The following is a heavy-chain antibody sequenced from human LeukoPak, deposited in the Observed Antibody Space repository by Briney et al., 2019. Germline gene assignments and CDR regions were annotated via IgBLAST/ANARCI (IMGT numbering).Heavy chain of an antibody. V-gene: IGHV4-59*01. CDR1: GGSISSYY. J-gene: IGHJ6*03. CDR2: IYYSGST. Sequence: PLETLSLTPTDSGGSISSYYWSWIRQPPGKGLERIGHIYYSGSTNYNPSLKSRVTISVDTSKNQFSLKLSSVTAADTAVYYCARGTRGLTGEGSYYYYYMDVWGKGTTVTVSS. D-gene: IGHD3-9*01. CDR3: ARGTRGLTGEGSYYYYYMDV.